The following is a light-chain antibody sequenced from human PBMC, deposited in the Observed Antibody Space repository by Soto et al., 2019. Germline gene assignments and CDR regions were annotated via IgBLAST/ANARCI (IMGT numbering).Light chain of an antibody. CDR1: QSISSW. CDR2: DAS. CDR3: QEYNSYSYT. J-gene: IGKJ2*01. V-gene: IGKV1-5*01. Sequence: DIQMTQSPSTLSASVGDRVTITCRASQSISSWLAWYQQKSGKAPKLLIYDASSLESGVPSSFSGSGSGTEFTLTISSLQPEDFATYYCQEYNSYSYTFGQGTKLEIK.